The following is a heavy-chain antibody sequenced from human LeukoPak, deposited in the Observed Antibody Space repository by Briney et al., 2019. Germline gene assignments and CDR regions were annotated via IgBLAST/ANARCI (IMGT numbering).Heavy chain of an antibody. CDR3: AIRRAYEDTAMVTEIDY. CDR1: GGSFSGYY. D-gene: IGHD5-18*01. V-gene: IGHV4-34*01. J-gene: IGHJ4*02. Sequence: SETLSLTCAVYGGSFSGYYWSWIRQPPGKGLEWIGEINHSGSTNYNPSLKRRVTISVDTSKNQFSLKLSSVTAADTAVYYCAIRRAYEDTAMVTEIDYWGQGTLVTVSS. CDR2: INHSGST.